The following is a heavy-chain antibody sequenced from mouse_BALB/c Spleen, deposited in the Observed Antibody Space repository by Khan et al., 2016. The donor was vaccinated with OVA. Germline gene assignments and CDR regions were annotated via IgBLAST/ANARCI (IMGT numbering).Heavy chain of an antibody. V-gene: IGHV2-9*02. J-gene: IGHJ4*01. D-gene: IGHD1-3*01. Sequence: VQLQQSGPGLVAPSQSLSITCTVSGFSLTSYGVHWVRQPPGKGLEWLGVIWADGSTTYNSALMSRLSISYDNSKSQVFLKMNRPQTDDTAIYYYARHVDIWGQGTAVTVSS. CDR3: ARHVDI. CDR1: GFSLTSYG. CDR2: IWADGST.